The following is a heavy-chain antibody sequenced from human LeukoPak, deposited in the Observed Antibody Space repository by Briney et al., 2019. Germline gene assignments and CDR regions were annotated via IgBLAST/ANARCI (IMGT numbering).Heavy chain of an antibody. CDR3: ARHPYYQPLLV. J-gene: IGHJ4*02. V-gene: IGHV4-34*01. D-gene: IGHD2-2*01. Sequence: SETLPLTCAVYGGSFSGYYWSWIRQPPGKGLEWIGEINHSGSTNYNPSLKSRVTISVDTSKNQFSLKLSSVTAADTAVYYCARHPYYQPLLVWGQGTLVTVSS. CDR2: INHSGST. CDR1: GGSFSGYY.